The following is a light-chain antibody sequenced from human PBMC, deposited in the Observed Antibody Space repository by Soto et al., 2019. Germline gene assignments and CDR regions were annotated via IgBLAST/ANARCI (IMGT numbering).Light chain of an antibody. CDR1: STDVGDYNY. J-gene: IGLJ1*01. CDR3: SSYTSSSTLCV. CDR2: EVT. V-gene: IGLV2-14*01. Sequence: QSALTQPASVSGSPGQSITISCSGTSTDVGDYNYVSWYQQHPGKAPKLMIYEVTNRPSGISNRFSGSKSGNTASLTISGLQAEDEAHYYCSSYTSSSTLCVFGTGTKLTVL.